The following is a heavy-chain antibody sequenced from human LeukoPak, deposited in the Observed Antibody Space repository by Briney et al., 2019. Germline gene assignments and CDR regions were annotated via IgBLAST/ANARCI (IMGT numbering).Heavy chain of an antibody. CDR3: ARQHRDGYTTDY. CDR2: IYPGDSDT. CDR1: GYSFTTYW. J-gene: IGHJ4*02. Sequence: GESLKISCKASGYSFTTYWIGWVRQMPGKGLEWMGIIYPGDSDTTYSPSFQGQVTFSADKSISTAYLQWSSLEASDTAMYYCARQHRDGYTTDYWGQGTLVTVSP. V-gene: IGHV5-51*01. D-gene: IGHD5-24*01.